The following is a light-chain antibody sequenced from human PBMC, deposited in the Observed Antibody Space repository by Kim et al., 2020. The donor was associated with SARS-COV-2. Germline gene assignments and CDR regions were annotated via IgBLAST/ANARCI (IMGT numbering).Light chain of an antibody. CDR1: SSDIGDYKY. V-gene: IGLV2-8*01. CDR3: SSYAGSNNWL. Sequence: QSALTQPPSASGSPGQSVTISCTGTSSDIGDYKYVSWYQQHPGKAPKLMIYEVSKWPSGVPDRFSGSKSGNTASLTVSGLQAEDEADYYCSSYAGSNNWLFGWWTKLPVL. J-gene: IGLJ3*02. CDR2: EVS.